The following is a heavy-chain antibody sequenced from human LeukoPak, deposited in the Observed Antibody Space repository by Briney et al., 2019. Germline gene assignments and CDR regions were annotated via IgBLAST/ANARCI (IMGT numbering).Heavy chain of an antibody. V-gene: IGHV1-2*02. J-gene: IGHJ4*02. D-gene: IGHD3-9*01. CDR3: ARDSGEILAGYYWIFDY. CDR2: INPNSGGT. CDR1: GYTFTSYY. Sequence: ASVKVSCKASGYTFTSYYMHWVRQAPGQGLEWMGWINPNSGGTNYAQKFQGRVTMTRDTSISTANMELSRLRSDDTAVYYCARDSGEILAGYYWIFDYWGQGTLVTVSS.